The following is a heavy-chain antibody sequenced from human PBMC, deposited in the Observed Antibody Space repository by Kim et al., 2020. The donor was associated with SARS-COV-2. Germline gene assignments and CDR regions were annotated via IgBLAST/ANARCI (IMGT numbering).Heavy chain of an antibody. D-gene: IGHD2-15*01. Sequence: GGSLRLSCAASGFIFSNYGMHWVRQAPGKGLEWVAVISYDGSVTFYADSVQGRFIISRDNSKNMIYLQMNTLRGEDTALYYCAKSQHCSGGSCYFSVNYYGLDVWGQGTTVIVSS. CDR3: AKSQHCSGGSCYFSVNYYGLDV. CDR1: GFIFSNYG. J-gene: IGHJ6*02. CDR2: ISYDGSVT. V-gene: IGHV3-30*18.